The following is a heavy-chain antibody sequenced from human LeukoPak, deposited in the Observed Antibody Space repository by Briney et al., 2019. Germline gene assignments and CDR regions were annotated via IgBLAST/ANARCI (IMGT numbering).Heavy chain of an antibody. Sequence: SETLSLTCAVYGGSFSGYYWSWIRQPPGKGLEWIGEINHSGSTNYNPSLKSRVAISVHTSKNQFSLKLSSVTAADTAVYYCARYDILTGEFDYWGQGTLVTVSS. J-gene: IGHJ4*02. V-gene: IGHV4-34*01. CDR3: ARYDILTGEFDY. D-gene: IGHD3-9*01. CDR1: GGSFSGYY. CDR2: INHSGST.